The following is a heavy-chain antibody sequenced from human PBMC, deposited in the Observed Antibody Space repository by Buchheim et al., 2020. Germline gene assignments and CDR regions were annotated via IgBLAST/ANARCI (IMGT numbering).Heavy chain of an antibody. CDR3: VKDRSYSIVTTGGSFDC. V-gene: IGHV3-23*01. CDR1: GFTFDDYT. CDR2: ITFGGTVK. J-gene: IGHJ4*02. D-gene: IGHD4-11*01. Sequence: EVHLLESGGGIIQPGGSLRLSCAASGFTFDDYTMSWVRQAPGKGLEWVSSITFGGTVKYYADSVKGRFTVSRDNSKSTLYLQMNSLRAEDTALYYCVKDRSYSIVTTGGSFDCWGQGAL.